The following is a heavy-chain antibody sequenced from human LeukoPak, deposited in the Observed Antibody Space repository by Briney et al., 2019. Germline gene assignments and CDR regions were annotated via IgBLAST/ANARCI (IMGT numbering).Heavy chain of an antibody. CDR1: GDSISTSKSY. CDR2: IYYTGNT. V-gene: IGHV4-39*07. D-gene: IGHD6-19*01. Sequence: PSETLSLTCTVSGDSISTSKSYWGWSRQPPLKGLEWIGSIYYTGNTYYNASLKSRVTISVDTSKNQFSLKLSSVTAADTAVYYCAGRYSSGWYRGGWFDPWGQGTLVTVSS. CDR3: AGRYSSGWYRGGWFDP. J-gene: IGHJ5*02.